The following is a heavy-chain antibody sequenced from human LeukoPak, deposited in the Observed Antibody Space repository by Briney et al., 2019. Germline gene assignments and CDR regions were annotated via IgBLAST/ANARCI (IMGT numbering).Heavy chain of an antibody. Sequence: GGSLRLSCAVSGFTFSTYAMSWVRQTPERGLEWVSAISDTGGNTFYADSVKGRFTISRDNSKNTLYLQMNSLRAEDTAIHQCAKGRTNDYWGQGTLVTVSS. CDR3: AKGRTNDY. V-gene: IGHV3-23*01. CDR1: GFTFSTYA. CDR2: ISDTGGNT. D-gene: IGHD1/OR15-1a*01. J-gene: IGHJ4*02.